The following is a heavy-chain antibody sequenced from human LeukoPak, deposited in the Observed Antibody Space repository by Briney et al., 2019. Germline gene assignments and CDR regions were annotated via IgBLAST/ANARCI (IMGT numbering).Heavy chain of an antibody. CDR1: GGSFSGYY. Sequence: SETLSLTCAVYGGSFSGYYWSWIRQPPGKGLEWIGEINHSGSTNYNPSLKSRVTISVDTPKNQFSLKLSSVTAADTAVYYCARGEVVVTAIRHYFDYWGQGTLVTVSS. D-gene: IGHD2-21*02. J-gene: IGHJ4*02. V-gene: IGHV4-34*01. CDR2: INHSGST. CDR3: ARGEVVVTAIRHYFDY.